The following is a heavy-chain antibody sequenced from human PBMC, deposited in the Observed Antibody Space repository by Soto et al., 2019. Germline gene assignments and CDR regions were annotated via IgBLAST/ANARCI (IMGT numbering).Heavy chain of an antibody. CDR3: AKGREYSSGWYVGY. J-gene: IGHJ4*02. CDR1: GFTFSSYA. D-gene: IGHD6-19*01. Sequence: GGSLRLSCAASGFTFSSYAMSWVRQAPGKGLEWVSAISGSGGSTYYADSVKGRFTISRDNSKNTLYLQMNSLRAEDTAVYYCAKGREYSSGWYVGYWGQGTLVTVSS. V-gene: IGHV3-23*01. CDR2: ISGSGGST.